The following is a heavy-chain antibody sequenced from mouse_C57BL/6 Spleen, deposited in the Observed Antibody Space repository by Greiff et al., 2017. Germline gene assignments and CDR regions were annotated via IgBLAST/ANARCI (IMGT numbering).Heavy chain of an antibody. Sequence: EVMLVESGGGLVKPGGSLKLSCAASGFTFSDYGMHWVRQAPEKGLEWVAYISSGSSTIYYADTVKGRFTISRDNAKNTLVLHMTSLRSEDTAMYYCARPTTVDAMDYWGQGTSVTVSS. V-gene: IGHV5-17*01. D-gene: IGHD1-1*01. CDR1: GFTFSDYG. J-gene: IGHJ4*01. CDR2: ISSGSSTI. CDR3: ARPTTVDAMDY.